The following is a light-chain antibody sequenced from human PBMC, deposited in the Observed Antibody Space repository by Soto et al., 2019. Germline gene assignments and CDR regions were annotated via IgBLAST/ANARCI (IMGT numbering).Light chain of an antibody. V-gene: IGLV2-14*01. CDR1: FSDVGGYDY. CDR2: EVT. J-gene: IGLJ1*01. CDR3: SSHTSGSTRV. Sequence: QSALTQPASVSGSPGQSIAISCTGTFSDVGGYDYVSWYQQHPDKAPKLMNYEVTKRPSGVSNSFSGSKSGNTASLTNSRLQPEDEADYYCSSHTSGSTRVFGSGTKVTVL.